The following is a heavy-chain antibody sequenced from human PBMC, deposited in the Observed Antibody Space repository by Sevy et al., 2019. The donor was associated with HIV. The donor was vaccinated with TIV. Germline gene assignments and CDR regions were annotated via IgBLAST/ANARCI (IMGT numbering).Heavy chain of an antibody. J-gene: IGHJ5*02. Sequence: SETLSLTCTVSGVSISGGAYYWGWIRQPPGKGLEWIGSISYTGSTYYNPSLKSRVTISVDTSKNQFSLKLTSVTAADTAVYYCGARGDNNWFDPWGQGTLVTVSS. CDR3: GARGDNNWFDP. CDR1: GVSISGGAYY. V-gene: IGHV4-39*01. D-gene: IGHD2-15*01. CDR2: ISYTGST.